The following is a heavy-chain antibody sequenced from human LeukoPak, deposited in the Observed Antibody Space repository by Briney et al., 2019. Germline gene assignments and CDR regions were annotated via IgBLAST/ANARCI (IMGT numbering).Heavy chain of an antibody. V-gene: IGHV2-5*02. CDR1: GFSLSTRGVG. CDR2: IYWDDDK. Sequence: SGPTLVKPTQTLTLTFTFSGFSLSTRGVGVGWIRQPPGKALEWLALIYWDDDKRYSPSLESRLTITKDTSKNQVLLTITNVDPVDTATYYCAQNTYGYWFDPWGQGTLVTVSS. J-gene: IGHJ5*02. D-gene: IGHD5-18*01. CDR3: AQNTYGYWFDP.